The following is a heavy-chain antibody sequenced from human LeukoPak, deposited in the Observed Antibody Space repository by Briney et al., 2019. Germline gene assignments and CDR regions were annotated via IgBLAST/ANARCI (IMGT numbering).Heavy chain of an antibody. D-gene: IGHD6-13*01. Sequence: PSETLSLTCTVSRASISASYWSWSRQPAGKALEWIGRTYTSGDTNYNPSLKSRASVSVDTSKNQFYLSLRYVTAADTAVYCTIGGASGSLAHWGPGTLVTVSS. CDR2: TYTSGDT. V-gene: IGHV4-4*07. CDR3: IGGASGSLAH. CDR1: RASISASY. J-gene: IGHJ4*02.